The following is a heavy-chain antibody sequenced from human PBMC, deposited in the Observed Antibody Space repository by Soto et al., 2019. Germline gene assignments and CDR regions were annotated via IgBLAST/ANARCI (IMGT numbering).Heavy chain of an antibody. CDR2: IIPIFGTA. CDR3: ARSQDSGGYWHSCFDP. D-gene: IGHD3-22*01. J-gene: IGHJ5*02. CDR1: GGTFSTYT. V-gene: IGHV1-69*01. Sequence: QVQLVQSGAEVKKPGSSVKVSCKSSGGTFSTYTLAWVRQAPGQGLEWVGGIIPIFGTANYPQKFKDRVTITADGSTSTAYMALSSLRSEDNSVSYCARSQDSGGYWHSCFDPWGQGTLVTVSS.